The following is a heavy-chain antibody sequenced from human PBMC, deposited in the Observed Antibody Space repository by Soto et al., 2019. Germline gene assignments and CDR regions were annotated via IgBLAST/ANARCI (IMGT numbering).Heavy chain of an antibody. CDR3: ARAGYSGYDLVTFDY. CDR2: IVAGSSNT. J-gene: IGHJ4*02. V-gene: IGHV1-58*01. CDR1: GVAFTSSA. Sequence: ASLNVSCKPSGVAFTSSAVQFVRRARGQRPEWIGWIVAGSSNTNYAQKFQERDTITRDMSTSTAYMERSSLRSDDTAVYYCARAGYSGYDLVTFDYWIQGTLVTVS. D-gene: IGHD5-12*01.